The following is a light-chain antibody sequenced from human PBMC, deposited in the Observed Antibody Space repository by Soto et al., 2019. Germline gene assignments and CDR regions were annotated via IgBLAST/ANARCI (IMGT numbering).Light chain of an antibody. CDR1: QTVSSNY. J-gene: IGKJ1*01. CDR2: GAS. CDR3: QQYGSSPWT. Sequence: EIVLTQSPGTLSLSPGERAALSCRASQTVSSNYLAWYQQKPGQAPRLLIYGASSRATGIPDRFSGSGSGTDLTLTISRLDPEDFAVYYCQQYGSSPWTFGQGTKVEIK. V-gene: IGKV3-20*01.